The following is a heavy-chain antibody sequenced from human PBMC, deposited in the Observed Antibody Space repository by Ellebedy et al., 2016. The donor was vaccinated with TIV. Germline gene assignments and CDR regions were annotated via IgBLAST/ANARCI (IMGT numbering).Heavy chain of an antibody. D-gene: IGHD3-10*01. J-gene: IGHJ6*02. CDR1: GFTFSSYA. CDR3: ARSMVRGVSYYYGLDV. Sequence: GGSLRLXXAASGFTFSSYAMHWVRQAPGKGLEWVAIIPYDGLNEKYADSVKGRFSISRDNSNNTVYVQMNNLRGEDSAVYYCARSMVRGVSYYYGLDVWGQGTTVIVSS. CDR2: IPYDGLNE. V-gene: IGHV3-30-3*01.